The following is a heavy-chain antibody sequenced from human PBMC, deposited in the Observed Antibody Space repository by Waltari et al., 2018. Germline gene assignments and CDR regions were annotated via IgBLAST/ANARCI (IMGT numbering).Heavy chain of an antibody. J-gene: IGHJ4*02. CDR2: TWSDGSVE. D-gene: IGHD3-10*01. CDR1: GFSLGNCG. CDR3: AKDAFGNTYLDY. Sequence: QVQLVESGGGVVQPGKSLRLSCVASGFSLGNCGMHWVRQTPGRGLEWVALTWSDGSVEYYADSVRGRFTVSRDNSKNILYLDMDSLRVDDTATYYCAKDAFGNTYLDYWGQGTLVTVSS. V-gene: IGHV3-33*03.